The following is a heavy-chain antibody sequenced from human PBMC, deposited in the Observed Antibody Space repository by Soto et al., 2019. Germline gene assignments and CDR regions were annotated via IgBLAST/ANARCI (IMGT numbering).Heavy chain of an antibody. CDR1: GGSISSGGYY. D-gene: IGHD2-2*01. V-gene: IGHV4-31*03. Sequence: QVQLQESGPGLVKPSQTLSLTCTVSGGSISSGGYYWGWVRQHPGKGLEWIGYTYNTGTTYYSPYLKSRVSISMDTCKNQFSLKLSSVTAADTAVYYCAGIVLVPAAMFDYWGQGTLVTVSS. CDR3: AGIVLVPAAMFDY. J-gene: IGHJ4*02. CDR2: TYNTGTT.